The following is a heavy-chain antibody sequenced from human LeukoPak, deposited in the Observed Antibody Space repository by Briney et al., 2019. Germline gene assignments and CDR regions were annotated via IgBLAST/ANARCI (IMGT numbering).Heavy chain of an antibody. CDR2: ISAYNGNT. V-gene: IGHV1-18*01. J-gene: IGHJ4*02. CDR1: GYTFTSYG. CDR3: ARDLQEWAAAGTHFDY. Sequence: ASVKVSCKASGYTFTSYGISWVRQAPGQGLEWMGWISAYNGNTNYAQKLQGRVTMTTDTSTSTAYMELRSLRSNDTAVYYCARDLQEWAAAGTHFDYWGQGTLVTVSS. D-gene: IGHD6-13*01.